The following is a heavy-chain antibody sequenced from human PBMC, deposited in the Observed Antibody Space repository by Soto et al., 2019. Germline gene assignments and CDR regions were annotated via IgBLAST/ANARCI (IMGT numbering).Heavy chain of an antibody. V-gene: IGHV3-30*03. Sequence: QPGGSLRLSCAASGFTFSTYGMHWVRQAPGKGLEWVAVISYDGNNKYYVDSVKGRFTISRDNSKNTLYLQMNSLRAEDTAVYYCARDAVAGRGGYWGQGTLVTVSS. CDR1: GFTFSTYG. J-gene: IGHJ4*02. D-gene: IGHD6-19*01. CDR2: ISYDGNNK. CDR3: ARDAVAGRGGY.